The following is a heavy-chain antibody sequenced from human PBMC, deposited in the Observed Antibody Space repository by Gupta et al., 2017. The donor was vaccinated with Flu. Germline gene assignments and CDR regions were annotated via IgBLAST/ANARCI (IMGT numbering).Heavy chain of an antibody. Sequence: EVQLVESGGGLVQPGGSLRLSCAASGFTFSDYGMTWVRQAPGKGLEWVANIAKDGSEKYYVDSLKGRFTISRDNANNSLSLQMNSLRAEDTAMYYCAREFPAHSSGWYGSDSWGQGTLVTVSS. CDR1: GFTFSDYG. CDR2: IAKDGSEK. V-gene: IGHV3-7*01. D-gene: IGHD6-19*01. CDR3: AREFPAHSSGWYGSDS. J-gene: IGHJ4*02.